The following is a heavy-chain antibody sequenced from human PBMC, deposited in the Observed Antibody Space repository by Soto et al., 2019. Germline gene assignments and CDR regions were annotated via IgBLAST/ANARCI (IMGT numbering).Heavy chain of an antibody. CDR2: ISSSGSTI. CDR3: ARDASRKTYCGGDCYLGY. V-gene: IGHV3-11*01. D-gene: IGHD2-21*01. J-gene: IGHJ4*02. Sequence: GGSLRLSCAASGFTFSDYYMSWIRQAPGKGLEWVSYISSSGSTIYNADSVKGRFTISRDNAKNSLYLQMNSLRAEDTAVYYCARDASRKTYCGGDCYLGYWGQGTLVTVSS. CDR1: GFTFSDYY.